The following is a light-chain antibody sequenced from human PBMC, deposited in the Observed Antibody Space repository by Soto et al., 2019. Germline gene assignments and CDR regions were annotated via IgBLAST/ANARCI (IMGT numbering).Light chain of an antibody. Sequence: EIVLTQSPGTLSLSPGERATLSCRASQSVSSSYLAWYQQKPGQAPRLLIYGASNRVTGIPNRFSGSGSGTDFTLTISRLEPEDFAVYYCQKYGGSITLGGGTKVEIK. J-gene: IGKJ4*01. CDR1: QSVSSSY. CDR2: GAS. V-gene: IGKV3-20*01. CDR3: QKYGGSIT.